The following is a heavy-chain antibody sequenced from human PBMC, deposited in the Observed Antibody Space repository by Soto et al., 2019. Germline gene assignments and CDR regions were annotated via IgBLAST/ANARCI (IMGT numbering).Heavy chain of an antibody. Sequence: ASVKVSCKASGYTFTTYGISWVRQAPGQGLEWMGWISAYSGSTKFAQKLQGRVTMTTDTSTTTAYMELRSLTSDDTAVYYCAKDESKGDAFDIWGQGTMVTVSS. CDR2: ISAYSGST. CDR3: AKDESKGDAFDI. CDR1: GYTFTTYG. J-gene: IGHJ3*02. V-gene: IGHV1-18*01.